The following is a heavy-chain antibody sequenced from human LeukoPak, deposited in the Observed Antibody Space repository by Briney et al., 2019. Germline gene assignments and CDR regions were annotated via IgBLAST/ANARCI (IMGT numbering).Heavy chain of an antibody. CDR1: GYTFTSYG. V-gene: IGHV1-18*01. CDR3: ARVGRGAVDY. CDR2: ISAYNGNT. Sequence: ASVKVPCKASGYTFTSYGIIWVRQAPGQGLEWMGWISAYNGNTNYAQKLQGRVTMTRDTSTSTVYMELSSLRSEDTAVYYCARVGRGAVDYWGQGTLVTVSS. D-gene: IGHD1-26*01. J-gene: IGHJ4*02.